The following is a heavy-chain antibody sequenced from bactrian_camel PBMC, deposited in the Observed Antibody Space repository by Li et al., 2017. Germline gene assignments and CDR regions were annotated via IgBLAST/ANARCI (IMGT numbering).Heavy chain of an antibody. CDR3: AARGRYVGDCNRDYNY. CDR2: INSGGGTT. D-gene: IGHD2*01. CDR1: RFTFSTYW. J-gene: IGHJ4*01. Sequence: QLVESGGGLVQPGGSLRLSCAVSRFTFSTYWMNWVRQAPGKGLEWVSTINSGGGTTYYSHSVKGRFTISRDNAKNTVYLQMNSLKPEDTAVYYCAARGRYVGDCNRDYNYYGRGTQVTVS. V-gene: IGHV3S25*01.